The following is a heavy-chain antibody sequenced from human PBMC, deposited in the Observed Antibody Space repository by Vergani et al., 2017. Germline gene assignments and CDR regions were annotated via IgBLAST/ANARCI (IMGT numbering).Heavy chain of an antibody. CDR1: GGSVSSGSYY. D-gene: IGHD4-17*01. CDR2: IYYSGST. Sequence: QVQLQESGPGVVKPSETLSLTCTVSGGSVSSGSYYWSWSRQPAGRGLGWIGYIYYSGSTNYNPSLKSRVTISVDTSKNQFSLKLSSVTAAATAVYHCAREAHDYGDYLDAFDIWGQGTMVTVSS. CDR3: AREAHDYGDYLDAFDI. J-gene: IGHJ3*02. V-gene: IGHV4-61*10.